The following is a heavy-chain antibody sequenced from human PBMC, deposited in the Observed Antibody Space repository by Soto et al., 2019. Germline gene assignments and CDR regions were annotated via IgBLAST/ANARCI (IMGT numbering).Heavy chain of an antibody. CDR2: IKTKADGGTT. CDR1: GFSFSNAW. D-gene: IGHD3-16*01. CDR3: TAHLGEFFILDY. V-gene: IGHV3-15*01. J-gene: IGHJ4*02. Sequence: EVQLVESGGDFVKPGGSLRVSCAVSGFSFSNAWMSWVRQAPGKGLEWVGRIKTKADGGTTDYAAPVKGRFTISRDDLKNTVFLKMHSLETEEAGVYYCTAHLGEFFILDYWGQGTLVNVSS.